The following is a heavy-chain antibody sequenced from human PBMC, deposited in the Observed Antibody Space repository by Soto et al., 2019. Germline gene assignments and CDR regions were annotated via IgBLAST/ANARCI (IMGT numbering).Heavy chain of an antibody. V-gene: IGHV3-48*02. Sequence: EVQLLESGGSLVQPGGSLRLSYAASGFTFSLYSMSWVRQAPGKGLEWVSYISRSSTGIHYADSVKGRFTISRDDATNSRHLQMNSLRDGDTAVYYCARAVTWGLDVWAKGPRSASP. CDR1: GFTFSLYS. J-gene: IGHJ6*02. CDR2: ISRSSTGI. D-gene: IGHD3-10*01. CDR3: ARAVTWGLDV.